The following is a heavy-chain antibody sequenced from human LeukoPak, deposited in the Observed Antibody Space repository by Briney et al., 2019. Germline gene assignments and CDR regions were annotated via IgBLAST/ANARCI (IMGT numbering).Heavy chain of an antibody. V-gene: IGHV5-51*01. CDR1: GYSFTSYW. D-gene: IGHD3-22*01. CDR2: IYPGDSDT. Sequence: GESLKISCKGSGYSFTSYWIGWVRQMPGKGLEWMGIIYPGDSDTRYSPSFQGQVTISADKSISTAYLQWSSLKASDTAMYYCARSYYYDSSGYPIGDYWGQGTLVTVSS. CDR3: ARSYYYDSSGYPIGDY. J-gene: IGHJ4*02.